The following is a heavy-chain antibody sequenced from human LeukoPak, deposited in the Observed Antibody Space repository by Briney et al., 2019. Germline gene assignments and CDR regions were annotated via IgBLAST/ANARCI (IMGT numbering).Heavy chain of an antibody. CDR2: ISGSGGST. J-gene: IGHJ6*02. CDR1: GFTFDTYA. D-gene: IGHD1-7*01. V-gene: IGHV3-23*01. CDR3: AKENWNYLQYYYGMDV. Sequence: GGSLRLSCAASGFTFDTYAMNWVRQVPGNGLEWVSAISGSGGSTYYADSVKGRFTISRDNSKNTLYLELDSLRAEDTAVYYCAKENWNYLQYYYGMDVWGQGTTVTVSS.